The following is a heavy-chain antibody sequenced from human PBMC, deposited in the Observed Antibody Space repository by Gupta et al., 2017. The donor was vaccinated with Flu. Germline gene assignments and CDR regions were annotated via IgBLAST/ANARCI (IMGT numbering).Heavy chain of an antibody. CDR2: IKSKTDGGTT. D-gene: IGHD6-13*01. CDR3: TTDRPYSSSWYDSSGMDV. V-gene: IGHV3-15*01. Sequence: VRQAPGKGREWVGRIKSKTDGGTTDYAAPVKGRVTISRDDSKNTLYLQMNSLKTEETAVYYCTTDRPYSSSWYDSSGMDVWGQGTTVTVSS. J-gene: IGHJ6*02.